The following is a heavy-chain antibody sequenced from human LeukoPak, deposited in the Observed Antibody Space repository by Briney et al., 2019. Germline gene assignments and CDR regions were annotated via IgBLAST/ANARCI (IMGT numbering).Heavy chain of an antibody. CDR2: LYYSGST. CDR3: ARVKNDILTGYYVGGFFDP. V-gene: IGHV4-39*07. CDR1: GGSISSSSYY. D-gene: IGHD3-9*01. J-gene: IGHJ5*02. Sequence: PSETLSLTCTVSGGSISSSSYYWGWIRQPPGKGLEWIGNLYYSGSTYYNPSLKSRVTISVDTSKNQFSLKLNSVTAADTAVYYCARVKNDILTGYYVGGFFDPWGQGTLVTVSS.